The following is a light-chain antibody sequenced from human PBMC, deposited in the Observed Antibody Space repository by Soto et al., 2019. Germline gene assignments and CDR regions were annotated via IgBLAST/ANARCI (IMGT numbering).Light chain of an antibody. CDR1: QSISSY. J-gene: IGKJ5*01. Sequence: DIQMTQAPSSLSASVGDRVTITCRASQSISSYLNWYQQKLGKAPKLLIYAASSLQSGVPSRFSGSVSGTDVTLTISSLQPEDFATYYCLQSYSTPPVTFGQGTRLEIK. CDR2: AAS. CDR3: LQSYSTPPVT. V-gene: IGKV1-39*01.